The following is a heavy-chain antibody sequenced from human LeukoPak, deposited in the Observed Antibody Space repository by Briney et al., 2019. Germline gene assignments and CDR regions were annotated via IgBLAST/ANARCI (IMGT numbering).Heavy chain of an antibody. CDR2: IYYSGST. J-gene: IGHJ6*03. Sequence: SETLSLTCTVSGGSISSYYWSWIRQPPGKGLEWIGYIYYSGSTNYSPSLKSRVTISVDTSKNQFSLKLSSVTAADTAVYYCARLYWRYMDVWGKGTTVTVSS. CDR3: ARLYWRYMDV. CDR1: GGSISSYY. D-gene: IGHD1-1*01. V-gene: IGHV4-59*12.